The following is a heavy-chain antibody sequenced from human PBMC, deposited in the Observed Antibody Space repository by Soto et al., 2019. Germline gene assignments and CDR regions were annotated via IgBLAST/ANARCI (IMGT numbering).Heavy chain of an antibody. D-gene: IGHD6-13*01. CDR2: ISYDGSNK. V-gene: IGHV3-30-3*01. CDR3: AREGYSRDYYYYYGMDV. J-gene: IGHJ6*02. Sequence: QPGGSLRLSCAASGFTFSSYAMHWVRQAPGKGLEWVAVISYDGSNKYYADSVKGRFTISRDNSKNTLYLQMNSLRAEDTAVYYCAREGYSRDYYYYYGMDVWGQGTTVTVSS. CDR1: GFTFSSYA.